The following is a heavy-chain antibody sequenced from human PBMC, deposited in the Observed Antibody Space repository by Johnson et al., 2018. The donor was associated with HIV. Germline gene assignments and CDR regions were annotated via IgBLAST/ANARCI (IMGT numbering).Heavy chain of an antibody. CDR3: TTGVYWNDAFDI. V-gene: IGHV3-49*04. CDR2: IRGKPYGGTP. Sequence: VQLVESGGDLVQPGRSLRLSCTASGFTFSDYTMSWVRQAPGKGLEWVGFIRGKPYGGTPEYAASVKGRFTISRADSKSIAYLQMNSLRTEETAIYYCTTGVYWNDAFDIWGQGKMVTVYS. J-gene: IGHJ3*02. D-gene: IGHD1-1*01. CDR1: GFTFSDYT.